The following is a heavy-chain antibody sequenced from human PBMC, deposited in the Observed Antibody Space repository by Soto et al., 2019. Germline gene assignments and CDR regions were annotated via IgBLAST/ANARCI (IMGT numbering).Heavy chain of an antibody. J-gene: IGHJ6*02. V-gene: IGHV4-30-2*01. D-gene: IGHD2-2*01. CDR2: IYHSGST. Sequence: QLQLQESGSGLVKPSQTLSLTCAVSGGSISSGGYSWSWIRQPPGKGLEWIGYIYHSGSTYYNPSLKSRVTISVDRSKNQLSLKLSSVTAADTAVYYCAREGAGYCSSTSCPYYYYYGMDVWGQGTTVTVSS. CDR1: GGSISSGGYS. CDR3: AREGAGYCSSTSCPYYYYYGMDV.